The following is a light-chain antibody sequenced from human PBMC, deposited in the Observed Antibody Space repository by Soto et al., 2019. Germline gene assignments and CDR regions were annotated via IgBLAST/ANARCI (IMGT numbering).Light chain of an antibody. J-gene: IGLJ1*01. Sequence: VLTQPPSVSAAPGQKVTISCSGSSSIIGNNYVSWYQQLPGTAPKLLIYENNKRPSGIPDRFSGSKSGTSATLGITGLQTGDEADYYCGTWDSSLGAYVFGTGTKVTVL. V-gene: IGLV1-51*02. CDR3: GTWDSSLGAYV. CDR1: SSIIGNNY. CDR2: ENN.